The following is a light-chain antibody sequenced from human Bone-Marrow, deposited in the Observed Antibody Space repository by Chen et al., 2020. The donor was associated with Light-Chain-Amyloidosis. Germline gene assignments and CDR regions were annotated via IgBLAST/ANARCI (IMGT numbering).Light chain of an antibody. Sequence: QSALTQPPSASGAPGQRVTISCSGSSSNIGSETVNWYQLLPGTAPKLLIYRDSLRPPGVPDRLSGSKSGTSASLAISGLQSGDEGDYYCSEWDDSLNSWVFGGGTRLTVL. CDR1: SSNIGSET. CDR2: RDS. J-gene: IGLJ3*02. V-gene: IGLV1-44*01. CDR3: SEWDDSLNSWV.